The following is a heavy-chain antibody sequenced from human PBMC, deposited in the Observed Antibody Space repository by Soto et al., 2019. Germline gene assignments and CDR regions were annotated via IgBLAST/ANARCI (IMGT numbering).Heavy chain of an antibody. CDR1: GGTFSIYA. V-gene: IGHV1-69*06. J-gene: IGHJ3*02. CDR3: ARGGDYSAFDT. D-gene: IGHD4-17*01. CDR2: IIPIFGTA. Sequence: SVKVSCKASGGTFSIYAISWLRQAPGQGLEWMGGIIPIFGTANYAQKFQGRVTITADKATSTAYMELSSLTSADPAVYYCARGGDYSAFDTWGKGTMVTV.